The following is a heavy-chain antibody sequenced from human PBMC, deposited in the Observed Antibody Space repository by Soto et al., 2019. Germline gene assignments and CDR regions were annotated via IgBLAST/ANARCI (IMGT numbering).Heavy chain of an antibody. J-gene: IGHJ5*02. CDR3: ARDSHARMTVVTPGDH. D-gene: IGHD2-21*02. CDR1: GYTFTNYY. CDR2: INPSGGST. Sequence: QVQLVQSGAEVMKPGASVKVSCKASGYTFTNYYLHWVRQAPGQGLEWMGMINPSGGSTTYAQKFQGRVTMTRDTSTSTVYMELSSLRAEDTAVYYCARDSHARMTVVTPGDHWGQGTLVTVSS. V-gene: IGHV1-46*01.